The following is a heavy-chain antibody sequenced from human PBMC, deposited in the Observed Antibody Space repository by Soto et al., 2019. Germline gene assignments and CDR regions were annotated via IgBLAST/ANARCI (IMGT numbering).Heavy chain of an antibody. CDR1: GYTFTGYY. CDR2: INPNSGGT. D-gene: IGHD6-19*01. J-gene: IGHJ5*02. Sequence: ASVKVSCKASGYTFTGYYMHWVRQAPGQGLEWMGWINPNSGGTNYAQKFQGWVTMTRDTSISTAYMELSRLRSDDTAVYYCARGGGLYSSGWYWFDPWGQGTLVTVS. V-gene: IGHV1-2*04. CDR3: ARGGGLYSSGWYWFDP.